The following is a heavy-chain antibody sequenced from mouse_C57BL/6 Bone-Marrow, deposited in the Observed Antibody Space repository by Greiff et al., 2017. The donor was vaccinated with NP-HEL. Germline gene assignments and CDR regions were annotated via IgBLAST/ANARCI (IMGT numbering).Heavy chain of an antibody. CDR1: GYTFTSYW. J-gene: IGHJ3*01. D-gene: IGHD1-1*01. CDR2: IYPSDSDT. Sequence: VKLQQPGAELVKPGASVKVSCKASGYTFTSYWMHWVKQRPGQGLEWIGRIYPSDSDTNYNQKFKGKATLTVDKSSSTAYMQLSSLTSEDSAVYYCAIPYYYGSSYGFAWFAYWGQGTLVTVSA. V-gene: IGHV1-74*01. CDR3: AIPYYYGSSYGFAWFAY.